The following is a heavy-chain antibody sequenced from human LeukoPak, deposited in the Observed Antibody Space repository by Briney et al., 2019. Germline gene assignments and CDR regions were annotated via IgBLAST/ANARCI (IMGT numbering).Heavy chain of an antibody. CDR1: GFSFDRYA. CDR3: AKDSSVLPNALDL. J-gene: IGHJ3*01. V-gene: IGHV3-23*01. Sequence: GGSLRLSCAASGFSFDRYAMTWVRQTPGKGLEWVSASSYSGASPYYGDSVKGRFTISRDNSKNTVYLQMNSLRDEDTALYYCAKDSSVLPNALDLWGQGTVVTVSS. CDR2: SSYSGASP. D-gene: IGHD4/OR15-4a*01.